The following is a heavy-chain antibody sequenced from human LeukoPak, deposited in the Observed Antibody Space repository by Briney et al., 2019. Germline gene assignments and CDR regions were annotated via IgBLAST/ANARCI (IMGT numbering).Heavy chain of an antibody. D-gene: IGHD2-15*01. CDR1: GGSISSSSYY. J-gene: IGHJ4*02. CDR2: IYYSGST. CDR3: ASSPVVVVAATFDY. V-gene: IGHV4-39*01. Sequence: SETLSLTCTVSGGSISSSSYYWGWIRQPPGKGLEWIGSIYYSGSTYYNPSLKSRVTISVDTSKNQFSLKLSSVIAADTAVYYCASSPVVVVAATFDYWGQGTLVTVSS.